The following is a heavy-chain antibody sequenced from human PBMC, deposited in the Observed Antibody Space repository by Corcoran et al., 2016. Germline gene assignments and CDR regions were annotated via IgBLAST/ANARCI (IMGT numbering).Heavy chain of an antibody. CDR2: IYPGDYDT. V-gene: IGHV5-51*01. CDR3: ARLRGTYFGGYCDRYKIPQNAVDS. CDR1: GYSFTSYW. J-gene: IGHJ3*02. Sequence: EVQLVQSGAEVKKPGESLKISCKGSGYSFTSYWIGWVRQMPGKGLEWMGIIYPGDYDTRYSPSFQCQVTISADKSISTAYLQWSSLTASDTAMYYCARLRGTYFGGYCDRYKIPQNAVDSWGQGTMVTVSS. D-gene: IGHD2-21*02.